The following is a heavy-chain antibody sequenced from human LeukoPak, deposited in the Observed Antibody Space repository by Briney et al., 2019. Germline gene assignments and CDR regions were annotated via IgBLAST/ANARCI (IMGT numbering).Heavy chain of an antibody. CDR2: MFYSGSS. CDR3: ASGPASGDAFDI. Sequence: SETLSLICTVSGGSISSNSYYWGWIRQPPGKGLEWIGSMFYSGSSCYNPSLKSRVTMSVDTSKNQFPLRVRSVTAADTAVYYCASGPASGDAFDIWGQGTMVTVSS. V-gene: IGHV4-39*06. D-gene: IGHD1-26*01. CDR1: GGSISSNSYY. J-gene: IGHJ3*02.